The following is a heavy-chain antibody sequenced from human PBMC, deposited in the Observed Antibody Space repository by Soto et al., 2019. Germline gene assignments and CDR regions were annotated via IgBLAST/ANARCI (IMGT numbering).Heavy chain of an antibody. CDR1: GASISSDGYY. J-gene: IGHJ4*02. D-gene: IGHD2-21*02. CDR3: ARSRQMVTSRFDF. V-gene: IGHV4-31*03. Sequence: QAQLQESGPGLVRPSQTLSLTCTVSGASISSDGYYWGWIRQHPGKGLEYIAYMYYSGSTYYNPSLKSRVTMSVDASKNQFSLKLSSVTAADTAVYYCARSRQMVTSRFDFWGQGALVTVSS. CDR2: MYYSGST.